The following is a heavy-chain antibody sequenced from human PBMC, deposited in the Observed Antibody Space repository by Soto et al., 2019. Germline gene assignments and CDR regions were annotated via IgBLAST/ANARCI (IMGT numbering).Heavy chain of an antibody. D-gene: IGHD5-12*01. V-gene: IGHV3-9*01. J-gene: IGHJ4*02. CDR1: GFTFDDNA. CDR3: ARECVDTVTSITIPFDY. CDR2: INWKSDI. Sequence: PGGSLRLSCAVSGFTFDDNAMHWVRQAPEKGLEWVSGINWKSDIGYADSVKGRFTISRDNAENSLYLQMNSLRAEDTAVYYCARECVDTVTSITIPFDYWGQGALVTVSS.